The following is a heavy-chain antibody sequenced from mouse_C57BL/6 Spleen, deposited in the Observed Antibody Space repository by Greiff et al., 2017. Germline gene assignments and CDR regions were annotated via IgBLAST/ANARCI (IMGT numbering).Heavy chain of an antibody. Sequence: EVKLVESGGGLVKPGGSLKLSCAASGFTFSSYAMSWVRQTPEKRLEWVATISDGGSYTYYPDNVKGRFTISRDNAKNNLYLQMSHLKSEDTAMYYCARDKGSTMVTAGGFAYWGQGTLVTVSA. D-gene: IGHD2-2*01. CDR2: ISDGGSYT. J-gene: IGHJ3*01. CDR1: GFTFSSYA. CDR3: ARDKGSTMVTAGGFAY. V-gene: IGHV5-4*01.